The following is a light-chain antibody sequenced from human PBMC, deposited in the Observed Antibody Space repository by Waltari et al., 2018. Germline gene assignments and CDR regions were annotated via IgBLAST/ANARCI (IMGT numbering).Light chain of an antibody. J-gene: IGKJ4*01. CDR3: QQYHKWPPLT. V-gene: IGKV3-15*01. Sequence: EIEMTQSPATLSVSPGERATLSCRASQIVGGNLAWYQQKPGQAPRLLIHGASTRATGVPARFSGSGSGTEFTLTISSLQSEDFAVYYCQQYHKWPPLTFGGGTKVEIK. CDR1: QIVGGN. CDR2: GAS.